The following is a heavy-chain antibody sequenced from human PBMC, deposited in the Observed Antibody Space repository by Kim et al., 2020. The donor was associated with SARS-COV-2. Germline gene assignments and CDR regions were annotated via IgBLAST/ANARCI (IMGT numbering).Heavy chain of an antibody. V-gene: IGHV3-30*04. Sequence: GGSLRLSCAASGFTFSSYAMHWVRQAPGKGLEWVAVISYDGSNKYYADSVKGRFTISRDNSKNTLYLQMNSLRAEDTAVYYCARNQQVNWFDPWGQGTLVTVSS. CDR2: ISYDGSNK. J-gene: IGHJ5*02. CDR1: GFTFSSYA. CDR3: ARNQQVNWFDP.